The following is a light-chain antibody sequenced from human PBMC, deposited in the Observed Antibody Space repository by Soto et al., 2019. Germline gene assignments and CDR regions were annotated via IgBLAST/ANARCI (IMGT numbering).Light chain of an antibody. CDR1: SSDVGGYNY. Sequence: QSVLTQPASVSGSPGQSITISCTGTSSDVGGYNYVSWYQQHPGKAPKVMIYEVTNRPSGVSHRFSGSKSGNTASLTISGLQAEDEADYYCSSYTSSRTLYVFGTGTKLTVL. V-gene: IGLV2-14*01. J-gene: IGLJ1*01. CDR3: SSYTSSRTLYV. CDR2: EVT.